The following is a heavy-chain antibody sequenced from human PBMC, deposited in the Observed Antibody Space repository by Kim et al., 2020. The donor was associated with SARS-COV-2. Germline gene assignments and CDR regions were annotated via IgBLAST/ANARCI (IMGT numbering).Heavy chain of an antibody. V-gene: IGHV4-34*01. J-gene: IGHJ3*02. CDR2: INHSGST. CDR3: ARVRTYYDFWSGYYPPAAFDI. Sequence: SETLSLTCAVYGGSFSGYYWSWIRQPPGKGLEWIGEINHSGSTNYNPSLKSRVTISVDTSKNQFSLKLSSVTAADTAVYYCARVRTYYDFWSGYYPPAAFDIWGQGTMVTVSS. D-gene: IGHD3-3*01. CDR1: GGSFSGYY.